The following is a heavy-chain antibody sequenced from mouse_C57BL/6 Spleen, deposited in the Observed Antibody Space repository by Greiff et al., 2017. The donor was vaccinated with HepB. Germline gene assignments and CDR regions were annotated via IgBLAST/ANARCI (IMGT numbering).Heavy chain of an antibody. CDR1: GYTFTSYW. D-gene: IGHD2-4*01. J-gene: IGHJ3*01. V-gene: IGHV1-55*01. Sequence: QVQLQQPGAELVKPGASVKMSCKASGYTFTSYWITWVKQRPGQGLEWIGDIYPGSGSTNYNDKFKSKATLTVETSSSTAYMQLSSLTSEDSAVYYCARSRDYDGSWFAYWGQGTLVTVSA. CDR3: ARSRDYDGSWFAY. CDR2: IYPGSGST.